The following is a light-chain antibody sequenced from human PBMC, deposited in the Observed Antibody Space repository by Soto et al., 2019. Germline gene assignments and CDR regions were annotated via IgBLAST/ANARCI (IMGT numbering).Light chain of an antibody. CDR2: DAS. Sequence: DIQMTQSPSTLSASVGDRVTITCRASQSISSWLAWYQQKPGKAPKLLIYDASSLESGVPSRFSGSGSGTEFTLTISSLQSEDFAVYYCQQYSVWPPVLTFGGGTKVDIK. J-gene: IGKJ4*01. CDR3: QQYSVWPPVLT. CDR1: QSISSW. V-gene: IGKV1-5*01.